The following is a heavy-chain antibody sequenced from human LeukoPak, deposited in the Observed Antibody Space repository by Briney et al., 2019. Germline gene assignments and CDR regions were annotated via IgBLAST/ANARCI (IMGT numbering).Heavy chain of an antibody. CDR1: GFPFSRFY. J-gene: IGHJ4*02. CDR2: IGLSGSPL. D-gene: IGHD3-22*01. CDR3: ARKDFSSGSFSY. V-gene: IGHV3-11*04. Sequence: VRPGGSLRLSCAVSGFPFSRFYMSWIRQAPGTGLEWISYIGLSGSPLDYADSVKGRFTISRDNAKNSLYLDMNSLRAEDTAVYYCARKDFSSGSFSYWGQGTLVTVSS.